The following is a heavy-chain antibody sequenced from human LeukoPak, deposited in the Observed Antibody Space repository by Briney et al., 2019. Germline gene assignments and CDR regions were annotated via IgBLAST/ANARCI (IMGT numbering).Heavy chain of an antibody. CDR1: GFTFTTYW. D-gene: IGHD5-18*01. J-gene: IGHJ4*02. V-gene: IGHV3-7*01. Sequence: GGSLRLSCAASGFTFTTYWMTWVRQAPGKGLEWLANIRQDGGATYHADSVKGRFTISRDNAKNSLYLQMHSLRADDTAVYYCATSLDTAGGPYWGQGTLVTVSS. CDR3: ATSLDTAGGPY. CDR2: IRQDGGAT.